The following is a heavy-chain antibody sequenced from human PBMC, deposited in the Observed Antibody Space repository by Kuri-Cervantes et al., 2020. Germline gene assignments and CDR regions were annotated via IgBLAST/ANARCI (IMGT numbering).Heavy chain of an antibody. D-gene: IGHD6-13*01. J-gene: IGHJ4*02. CDR1: GDSISSNNW. Sequence: GSLRLSCVVSGDSISSNNWWSWVRQPPGKGLEWIGEIYHSGSTYYNPSLKSRVTISVDTSKNQFSLKLSSVTAADTAVYYCALSTHIAAANFDYWGQGTLVTVSS. V-gene: IGHV4-4*02. CDR3: ALSTHIAAANFDY. CDR2: IYHSGST.